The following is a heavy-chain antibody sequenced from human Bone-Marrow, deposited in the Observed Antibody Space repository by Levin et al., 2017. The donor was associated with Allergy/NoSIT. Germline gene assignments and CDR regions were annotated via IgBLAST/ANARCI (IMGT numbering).Heavy chain of an antibody. V-gene: IGHV3-30*03. Sequence: GESLKISCAASGLTLTSRVMHWVRQAPGKGLEWLAVISDNGSLQFYLDSMKGRSTISRDNSKNTLYLQMNSLRPEDTAVYYCATEGPIGIVTGDNHDAFDVWGQGTRVTVSA. CDR1: GLTLTSRV. J-gene: IGHJ3*01. D-gene: IGHD3-9*01. CDR3: ATEGPIGIVTGDNHDAFDV. CDR2: ISDNGSLQ.